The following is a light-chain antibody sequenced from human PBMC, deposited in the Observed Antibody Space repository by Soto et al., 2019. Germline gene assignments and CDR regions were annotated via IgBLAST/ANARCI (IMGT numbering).Light chain of an antibody. CDR3: SSYTTTTTYV. CDR2: EVS. V-gene: IGLV2-14*01. J-gene: IGLJ1*01. Sequence: QSALTQPASVSGSPAQSITISCTGTSSDVGAYNYVSWYQQHPGKAPKLMIYEVSNRPSGVSNRFSGSKSGNTASLTISGLQAEDEADYYCSSYTTTTTYVFGTGTKVTAL. CDR1: SSDVGAYNY.